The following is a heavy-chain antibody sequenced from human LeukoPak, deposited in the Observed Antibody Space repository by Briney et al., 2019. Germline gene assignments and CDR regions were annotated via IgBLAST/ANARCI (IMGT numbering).Heavy chain of an antibody. D-gene: IGHD7-27*01. CDR1: GFTFSSYN. V-gene: IGHV3-21*01. J-gene: IGHJ4*02. CDR3: AGSWGYYFDY. CDR2: ISSSSSYI. Sequence: GGSLRLSCAASGFTFSSYNMNWVRQAPGKGLEWVASISSSSSYIYYADSVKGRFTISRDNAKNSLYLQMNSLRAEDTAVYYCAGSWGYYFDYWGQGTLVTVSS.